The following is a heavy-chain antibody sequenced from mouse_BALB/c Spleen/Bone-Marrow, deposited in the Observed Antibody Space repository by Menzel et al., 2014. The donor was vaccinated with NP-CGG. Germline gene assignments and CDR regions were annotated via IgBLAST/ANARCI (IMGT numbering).Heavy chain of an antibody. CDR2: IDPADVNT. V-gene: IGHV14-3*02. D-gene: IGHD2-14*01. CDR1: GFNIKDTY. J-gene: IGHJ2*01. Sequence: VQLQQSGAELVKPGASVKLSCTASGFNIKDTYIHWVKQRPEQGLEWIGRIDPADVNTKYDPKFQGKATITADTSSNTAYLQLSSLTSEDTAVYYCARYRLGTYFDYWGQGTTLTVSS. CDR3: ARYRLGTYFDY.